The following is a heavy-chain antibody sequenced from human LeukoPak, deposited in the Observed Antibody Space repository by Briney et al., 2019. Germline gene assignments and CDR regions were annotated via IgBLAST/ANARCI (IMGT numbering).Heavy chain of an antibody. D-gene: IGHD6-13*01. CDR2: INAVNGNT. V-gene: IGHV1-3*01. Sequence: ASVMVSCKASGYTFINYAINWGRQAPGQRPEWIGWINAVNGNTKYSQKFQGRVTITRDTSASTAYMELSSLRSEDTAVYYCARGPRAAADDYWGQGTLVTVSS. J-gene: IGHJ4*02. CDR1: GYTFINYA. CDR3: ARGPRAAADDY.